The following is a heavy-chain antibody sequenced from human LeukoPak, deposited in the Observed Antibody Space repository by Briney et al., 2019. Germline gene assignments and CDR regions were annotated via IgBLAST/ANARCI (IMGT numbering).Heavy chain of an antibody. CDR3: AIWFGDLKAFDI. CDR1: GGSFSGYY. Sequence: PSETLSLTCAVYGGSFSGYYWSWIRQPPGKGLEWIGEINHSGSTNYNPSLKSRVTISVDTSKNQFSLKLSSVTAADTAVYYCAIWFGDLKAFDIWGQGTMVTVSS. J-gene: IGHJ3*02. CDR2: INHSGST. V-gene: IGHV4-34*01. D-gene: IGHD3-10*01.